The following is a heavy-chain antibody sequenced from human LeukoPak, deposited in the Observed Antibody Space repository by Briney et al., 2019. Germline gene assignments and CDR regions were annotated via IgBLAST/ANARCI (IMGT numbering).Heavy chain of an antibody. CDR2: IYSGGST. Sequence: GGSLRLSCAASGFTVSSNYMSWVRQAPGRGLEWVSIIYSGGSTYYADPVKGRFTISRDNSKNTLYLQMNSLRAEDTAVYYCANYMSGKGGLDIWGQGTMVTVSS. D-gene: IGHD1-26*01. V-gene: IGHV3-53*01. CDR1: GFTVSSNY. CDR3: ANYMSGKGGLDI. J-gene: IGHJ3*02.